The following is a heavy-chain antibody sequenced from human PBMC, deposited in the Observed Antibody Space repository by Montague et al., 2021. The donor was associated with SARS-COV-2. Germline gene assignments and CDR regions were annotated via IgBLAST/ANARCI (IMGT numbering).Heavy chain of an antibody. J-gene: IGHJ4*02. CDR2: VYESGRT. CDR3: GRFRGVSWGADGTSPSDY. Sequence: SETLSLTCTVSGGSISSSIDYWGWIRQPPGKGLEWIGSVYESGRTYYNPSLKSRVTISVDTSQNRFSLKLRSVTAADTAVYYCGRFRGVSWGADGTSPSDYWGQGTLVTVSS. D-gene: IGHD1-1*01. V-gene: IGHV4-39*01. CDR1: GGSISSSIDY.